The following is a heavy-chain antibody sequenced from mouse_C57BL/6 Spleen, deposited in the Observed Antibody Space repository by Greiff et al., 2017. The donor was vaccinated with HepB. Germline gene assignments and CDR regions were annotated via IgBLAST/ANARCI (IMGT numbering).Heavy chain of an antibody. CDR1: GFTFSDYG. D-gene: IGHD4-1*01. V-gene: IGHV5-17*01. CDR2: ISSGSSTI. Sequence: EVQLVESGGGLVKPGGSLKLSCAASGFTFSDYGMHWVRQAPEKGLEWVAYISSGSSTIYYADTVKGRFTISRDNAKNTLFLQMTSLRSEDTAMYYCAKLGRGTLDYWGQGTTLTVSS. J-gene: IGHJ2*01. CDR3: AKLGRGTLDY.